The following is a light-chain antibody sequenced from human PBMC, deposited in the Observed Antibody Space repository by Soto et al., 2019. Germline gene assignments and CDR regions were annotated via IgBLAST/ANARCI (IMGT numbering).Light chain of an antibody. CDR2: AAS. J-gene: IGKJ3*01. V-gene: IGKV1-27*01. CDR1: KGIRAY. Sequence: EIQMTQSPTSLSASVGDRVSLTGRASKGIRAYVAWYQQKQGKAPKLLIYAASTLKSGVPSRLSGSGSGTDFSLTINSLQPEDVATYSCQSYSSSPVFGPGTKVEI. CDR3: QSYSSSPV.